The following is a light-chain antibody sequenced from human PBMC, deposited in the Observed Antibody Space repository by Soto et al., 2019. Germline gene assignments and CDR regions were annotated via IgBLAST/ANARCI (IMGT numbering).Light chain of an antibody. J-gene: IGKJ4*01. V-gene: IGKV3-15*01. CDR3: QQYNKWPLT. CDR1: QSVSNN. CDR2: FAS. Sequence: EIVMTQSPATLSVSPGERATLSCRASQSVSNNLAWYQQKPGQAPRLLIYFASTRATGTPARFSGSGSGTEFTLTISSLQSEDFAVYYCQQYNKWPLTFGGGTKVDTK.